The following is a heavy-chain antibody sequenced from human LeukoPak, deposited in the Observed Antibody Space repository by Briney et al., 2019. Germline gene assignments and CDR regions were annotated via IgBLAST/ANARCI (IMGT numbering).Heavy chain of an antibody. CDR1: GGTFSRDD. Sequence: SVKVSCKASGGTFSRDDINWVRQAPGQGLEWMGGIIPMFGTAKYAQKFQDRVTIIADESTSTAYMELSSLRSEDTAVYYCARSHGYSYAYYFDYWGQGTLVTVSS. CDR3: ARSHGYSYAYYFDY. CDR2: IIPMFGTA. D-gene: IGHD5-18*01. J-gene: IGHJ4*02. V-gene: IGHV1-69*13.